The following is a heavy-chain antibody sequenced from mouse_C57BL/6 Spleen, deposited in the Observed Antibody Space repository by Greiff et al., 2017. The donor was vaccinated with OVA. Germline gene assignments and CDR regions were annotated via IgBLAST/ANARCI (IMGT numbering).Heavy chain of an antibody. CDR2: INPSSGYT. Sequence: QVQLQQSGAELAKPGASVKLSCKASGYTFTSYWMHWVKQRPGQGLEWIGYINPSSGYTKYNQKFKDKATLTADKSSSTAYRQLSSLTYEDSAVYYCARLVTTNYDAMDYWGQGTSVTVSS. CDR3: ARLVTTNYDAMDY. CDR1: GYTFTSYW. J-gene: IGHJ4*01. V-gene: IGHV1-7*01. D-gene: IGHD2-1*01.